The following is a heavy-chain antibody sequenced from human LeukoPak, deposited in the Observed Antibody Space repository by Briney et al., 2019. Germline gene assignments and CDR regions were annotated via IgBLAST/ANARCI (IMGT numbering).Heavy chain of an antibody. J-gene: IGHJ4*02. CDR3: ARRPPGGQDFDY. CDR2: MNPNSGNT. V-gene: IGHV1-8*01. CDR1: GYTFTSYD. Sequence: ASVKVSCKASGYTFTSYDINWVRQATGQGLEWMGWMNPNSGNTGYAQKFQGRVTMTRNTSISTAYMELSSLRSEDTAVYHCARRPPGGQDFDYWGQGTLVTVSS.